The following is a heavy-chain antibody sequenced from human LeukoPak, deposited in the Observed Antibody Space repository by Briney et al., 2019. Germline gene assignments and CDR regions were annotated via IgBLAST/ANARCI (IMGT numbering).Heavy chain of an antibody. CDR1: GFTFSSYG. CDR3: AKDLEAGSSSYLDY. Sequence: GGSLRLSCAASGFTFSSYGMHWVRQAPGKGLEWVAGISYDGSNKYYADSVKGRFTISRDNSKNTLYLQMNSLRAEDTAVYYCAKDLEAGSSSYLDYWGQGTLVTVSS. V-gene: IGHV3-30*18. CDR2: ISYDGSNK. D-gene: IGHD3-10*01. J-gene: IGHJ4*02.